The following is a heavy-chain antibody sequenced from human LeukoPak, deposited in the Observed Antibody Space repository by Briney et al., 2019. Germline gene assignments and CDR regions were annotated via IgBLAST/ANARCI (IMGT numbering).Heavy chain of an antibody. J-gene: IGHJ6*02. V-gene: IGHV3-21*01. CDR2: ISSSSSYI. D-gene: IGHD3-3*01. CDR3: ARGDNDFWSGYPDYYYYYGMDV. Sequence: GGSLRLSCAASGFTFSSYSMNWVRQAPGKGLEWVSSISSSSSYIYYADSVKGRFTISRDNAKSSLYLQMNSLRAEDTAVYYCARGDNDFWSGYPDYYYYYGMDVWGQGTTVTVSS. CDR1: GFTFSSYS.